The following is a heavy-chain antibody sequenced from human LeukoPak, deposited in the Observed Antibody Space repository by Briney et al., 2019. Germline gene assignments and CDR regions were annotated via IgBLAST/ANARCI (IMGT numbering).Heavy chain of an antibody. D-gene: IGHD6-13*01. J-gene: IGHJ4*02. Sequence: GGSLRLSCVVSGVSLSSHGMHWVRQAPGKGLEWLTFTWSDGRSEYYADSVKGRFTISRDNSKNTLYLQMNSLRAEDTAVYYCAKDDSSSWFDYWGQGTLVTVSS. CDR1: GVSLSSHG. V-gene: IGHV3-30*02. CDR2: TWSDGRSE. CDR3: AKDDSSSWFDY.